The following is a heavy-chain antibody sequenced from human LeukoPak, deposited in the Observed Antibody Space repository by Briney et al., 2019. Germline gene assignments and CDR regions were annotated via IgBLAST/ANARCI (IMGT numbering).Heavy chain of an antibody. Sequence: SETLSLTCAVYGGSFSGYYWSWIRQPPGKGLEWIGEINHSGSTNYNPSLKSRVTISVDTSKNQFSLKLSSVTAADTAVYYCARGSSIAAAGTGYCFDYWGRGTLVTVSS. V-gene: IGHV4-34*01. J-gene: IGHJ4*02. CDR2: INHSGST. CDR3: ARGSSIAAAGTGYCFDY. D-gene: IGHD6-13*01. CDR1: GGSFSGYY.